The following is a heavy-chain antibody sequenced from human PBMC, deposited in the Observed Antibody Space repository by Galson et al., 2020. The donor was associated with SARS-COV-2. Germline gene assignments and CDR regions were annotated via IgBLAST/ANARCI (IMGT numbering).Heavy chain of an antibody. CDR1: GYTFTSNG. V-gene: IGHV1-18*01. J-gene: IGHJ4*02. D-gene: IGHD3-22*01. CDR2: NT. CDR3: ARFSYRSGHPSFDY. Sequence: ASVKVSCKASGYTFTSNGISWMRQAPGQGLEWMGWNTNYAQKFQGRVTMTTDTSTTTAYMELRGLRSDDTAVYYCARFSYRSGHPSFDYWGQGTLVTVSS.